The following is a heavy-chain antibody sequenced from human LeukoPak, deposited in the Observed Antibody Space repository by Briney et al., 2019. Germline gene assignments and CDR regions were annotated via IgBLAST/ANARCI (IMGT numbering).Heavy chain of an antibody. Sequence: PGGSLRLSCVASGFTFSRHPMSWVRQAPGNGLELVSAINERGDITKYADSVMRRFTISRDSSKNTLYLQMNSLRAEDTAVYYCARGDDTSPGRVLEYWGRGTLVTVSS. CDR2: INERGDIT. J-gene: IGHJ4*02. CDR1: GFTFSRHP. V-gene: IGHV3-23*01. CDR3: ARGDDTSPGRVLEY. D-gene: IGHD3-9*01.